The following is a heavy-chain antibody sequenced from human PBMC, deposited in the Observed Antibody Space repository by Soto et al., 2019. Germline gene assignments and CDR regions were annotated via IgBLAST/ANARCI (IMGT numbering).Heavy chain of an antibody. V-gene: IGHV4-59*01. CDR3: ARDSSYDFWRYSYYHGMDV. D-gene: IGHD3-3*01. J-gene: IGHJ6*02. CDR2: IYYSGST. CDR1: GGSISSYY. Sequence: PSETLSLTCTVSGGSISSYYWSWIRQPPGKGLEWIGYIYYSGSTNYNPSLKSRVTISVDTSKNQFSLTLSSVTAADTAVYYCARDSSYDFWRYSYYHGMDVWGQGTTVTVSS.